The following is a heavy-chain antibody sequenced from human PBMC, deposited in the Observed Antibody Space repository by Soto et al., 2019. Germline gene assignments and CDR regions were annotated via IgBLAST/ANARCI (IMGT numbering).Heavy chain of an antibody. CDR2: TYFSGTT. D-gene: IGHD2-15*01. V-gene: IGHV4-31*03. CDR1: GGSINSGGHY. J-gene: IGHJ4*02. Sequence: ASETLSLTCTVSGGSINSGGHYWSWIRHHPGKGLEWIGYTYFSGTTYYNPSLKSRVIISVDTSKNQFSLKLSSVTAADTAVYYCARGGGGHYLDYWGQGTLVTVSS. CDR3: ARGGGGHYLDY.